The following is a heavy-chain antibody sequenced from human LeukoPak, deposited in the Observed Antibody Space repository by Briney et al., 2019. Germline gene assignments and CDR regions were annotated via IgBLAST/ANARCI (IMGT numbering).Heavy chain of an antibody. Sequence: PGWSLRLSCAGSEFTVSSNYMNWVRQAPGKGLEWVSVIYSGGSTYYADSVKGRFTISRDNSKNTLYLQMNSLRAEDTAVYYCAGGARRQQPFDYWGQGTLVTVSS. CDR1: EFTVSSNY. J-gene: IGHJ4*02. CDR2: IYSGGST. CDR3: AGGARRQQPFDY. V-gene: IGHV3-66*01. D-gene: IGHD6-13*01.